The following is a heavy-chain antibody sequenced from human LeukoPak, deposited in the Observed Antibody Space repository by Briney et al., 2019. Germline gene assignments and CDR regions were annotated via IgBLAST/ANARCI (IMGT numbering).Heavy chain of an antibody. CDR1: GYTFTSYG. CDR3: ARERCSSTSCHRGFDP. J-gene: IGHJ5*02. D-gene: IGHD2-2*02. Sequence: ASVTVSCTASGYTFTSYGISWVRQAPGQGLEWMGWISAYNGNTNYAQKLQGRVTMTTDTSTSTAYMELRSLRSDDTAVYYCARERCSSTSCHRGFDPWGQGTLVTVSS. CDR2: ISAYNGNT. V-gene: IGHV1-18*01.